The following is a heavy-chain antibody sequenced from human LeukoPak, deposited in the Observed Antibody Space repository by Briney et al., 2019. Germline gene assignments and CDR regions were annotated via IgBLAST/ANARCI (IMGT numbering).Heavy chain of an antibody. Sequence: WASVKVSCKASGYTFTSYIISWVRQAPGQGLEWMGWINAYNGNTDYAQRVQGRVTMTTDTSTSTAYMEVRSLRSDDTAVYYCARDRHIAAAAYYYYMDVWGKGTPVTVSS. CDR3: ARDRHIAAAAYYYYMDV. CDR1: GYTFTSYI. CDR2: INAYNGNT. J-gene: IGHJ6*03. V-gene: IGHV1-18*01. D-gene: IGHD6-13*01.